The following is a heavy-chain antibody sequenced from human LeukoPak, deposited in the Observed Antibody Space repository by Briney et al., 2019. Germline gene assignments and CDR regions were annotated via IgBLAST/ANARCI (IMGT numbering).Heavy chain of an antibody. J-gene: IGHJ4*02. CDR3: ARRVLRRGYSGYGGLDY. CDR1: GGTFSSYA. D-gene: IGHD5-12*01. Sequence: GASVKVSCKASGGTFSSYAINWVRQAPGQGLEWMGGIISIFGTTNYAQRFQGRVTITADESTSTAYMELSSLRSEDTAVYYCARRVLRRGYSGYGGLDYWGQGTLVTVSS. CDR2: IISIFGTT. V-gene: IGHV1-69*13.